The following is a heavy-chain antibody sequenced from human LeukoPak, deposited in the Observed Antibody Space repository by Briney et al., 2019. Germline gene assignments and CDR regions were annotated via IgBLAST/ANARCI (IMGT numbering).Heavy chain of an antibody. Sequence: SQTLSLTCTVSGGSLSRGGDYWTWIRQHPGKGLEWIGNTYYGGSTYYNPSLKSRVTISVDTSRNQLSLKLTSVTAADTAVYYCARATDSNGWLFDYWGQGTLVTVSS. CDR1: GGSLSRGGDY. D-gene: IGHD6-19*01. CDR3: ARATDSNGWLFDY. J-gene: IGHJ4*02. V-gene: IGHV4-31*03. CDR2: TYYGGST.